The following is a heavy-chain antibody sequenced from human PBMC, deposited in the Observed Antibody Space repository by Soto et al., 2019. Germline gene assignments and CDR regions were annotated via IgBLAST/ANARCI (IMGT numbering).Heavy chain of an antibody. J-gene: IGHJ4*02. CDR1: GGSISSSSYY. Sequence: PSETLSLTCTVSGGSISSSSYYWGWIRQPPGKGLEWIGSIYYSGSTYYNPSLKSRVTISVDTSKNQFSLKLSSVTAADTAVYYCATVRGVIIHYNFQVDYWGQGTLVTVSS. CDR2: IYYSGST. V-gene: IGHV4-39*01. CDR3: ATVRGVIIHYNFQVDY. D-gene: IGHD3-10*01.